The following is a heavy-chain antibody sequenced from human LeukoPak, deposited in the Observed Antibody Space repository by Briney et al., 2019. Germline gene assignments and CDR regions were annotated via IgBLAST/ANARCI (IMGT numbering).Heavy chain of an antibody. D-gene: IGHD6-13*01. V-gene: IGHV4-59*01. CDR3: ARGRIAAAGVDY. J-gene: IGHJ4*02. CDR2: IYYSGST. CDR1: GVSISSYY. Sequence: PSETLSLTCTVSGVSISSYYWSWIRQPPGKGLEWIGYIYYSGSTNYNPSLKSRVTISVDTSKNQFSLKLSSVTAADTAVYYCARGRIAAAGVDYWGQGTLVTVSS.